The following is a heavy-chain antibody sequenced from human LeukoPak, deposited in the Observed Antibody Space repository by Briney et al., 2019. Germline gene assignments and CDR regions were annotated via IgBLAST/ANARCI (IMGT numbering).Heavy chain of an antibody. D-gene: IGHD6-19*01. CDR1: GFTFSSYA. J-gene: IGHJ4*02. CDR3: ARLSSGWSRVMGDY. Sequence: PGGSLRLSCAASGFTFSSYAMSWVRQAPGKGLEWVSAISGSGGSTYYADSVKGRFTISRDNSKNTLYLQMNSLRAEDTAVYYCARLSSGWSRVMGDYWGQGTLVTVSS. V-gene: IGHV3-23*01. CDR2: ISGSGGST.